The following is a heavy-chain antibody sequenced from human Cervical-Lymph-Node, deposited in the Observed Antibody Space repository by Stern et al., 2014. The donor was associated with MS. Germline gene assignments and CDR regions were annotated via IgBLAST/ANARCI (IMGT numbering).Heavy chain of an antibody. J-gene: IGHJ4*02. D-gene: IGHD2-15*01. CDR1: GFTFSDYY. Sequence: VQLVESGGGLVKPGGSLRLSCAASGFTFSDYYMSWIRQAPGKGLEWVSYLSSSGSTIYDAYCVKGLFAISRDNAKNSLYLQMNSLRAEDTAVYYCARDREAATLFDYWGQGTLVTVSS. CDR3: ARDREAATLFDY. CDR2: LSSSGSTI. V-gene: IGHV3-11*01.